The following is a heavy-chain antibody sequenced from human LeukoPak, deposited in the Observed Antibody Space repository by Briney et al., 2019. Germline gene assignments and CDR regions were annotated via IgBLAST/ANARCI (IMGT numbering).Heavy chain of an antibody. CDR1: GGSLSSYY. D-gene: IGHD3-22*01. Sequence: SETLSLTRTVSGGSLSSYYCSWIRQPPGKGLEWIGNIYYSGSTNYNPSLKSRVTISVDTFKNQFSLKLSSVTAADTVVYYCTRGSIAYYYMDVWGKGATVTISS. CDR3: TRGSIAYYYMDV. V-gene: IGHV4-59*01. CDR2: IYYSGST. J-gene: IGHJ6*03.